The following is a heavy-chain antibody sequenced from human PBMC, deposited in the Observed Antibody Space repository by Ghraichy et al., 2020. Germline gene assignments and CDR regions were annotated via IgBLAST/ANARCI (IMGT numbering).Heavy chain of an antibody. D-gene: IGHD4-17*01. V-gene: IGHV4-30-4*01. Sequence: SETLSLTCTVSGGSISSGDYYWSWIRQPPGKGLEWIGYIYYSGSTYYNPSLKSRVTISVDTSKNQFSLKLSSVTAADTAVYYCARDQVEAAMTTVTTFAFDIWGQGTMVTVSS. J-gene: IGHJ3*02. CDR1: GGSISSGDYY. CDR3: ARDQVEAAMTTVTTFAFDI. CDR2: IYYSGST.